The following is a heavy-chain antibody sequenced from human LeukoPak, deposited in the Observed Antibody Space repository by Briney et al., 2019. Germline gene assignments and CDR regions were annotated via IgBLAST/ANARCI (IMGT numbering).Heavy chain of an antibody. CDR2: ISSNGGST. CDR3: ASGVLASGWHGLDY. D-gene: IGHD6-19*01. V-gene: IGHV3-64*02. CDR1: GLTFSSYT. J-gene: IGHJ4*02. Sequence: GGSLRLSCAASGLTFSSYTMHWVRQAPGKGLEYVSAISSNGGSTYYADSVKGRFTISRDNSKSTLYLQMGSLRAEDMALYYCASGVLASGWHGLDYWGQGTLVTVSS.